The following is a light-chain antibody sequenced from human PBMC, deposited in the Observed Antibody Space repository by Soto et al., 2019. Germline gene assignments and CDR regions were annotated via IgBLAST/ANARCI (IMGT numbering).Light chain of an antibody. CDR2: DVS. V-gene: IGLV2-11*01. CDR1: SSDVGGYNY. Sequence: QSALTQPRSVSGSPGQSVTISCTGTSSDVGGYNYVSWYQQHPGKAPKLMIYDVSKRPSGVPDRFSGSKSGNTASLTISGLQAEDEADYYCYSYAGSYTPYVFGTGTKATVL. CDR3: YSYAGSYTPYV. J-gene: IGLJ1*01.